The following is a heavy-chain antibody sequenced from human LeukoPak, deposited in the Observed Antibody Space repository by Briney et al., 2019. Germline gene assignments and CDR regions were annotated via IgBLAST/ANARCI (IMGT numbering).Heavy chain of an antibody. CDR3: ARDEYSGLYYYMDV. CDR2: ICSTTNSI. V-gene: IGHV3-48*03. CDR1: GFTFHDYA. Sequence: GRSLRLSCAASGFTFHDYAMNWVRQAPGKGLEWVSYICSTTNSIYYADSVKGRFTISRDNAKKSLHLQMNSLRAEDTAVYYCARDEYSGLYYYMDVWGKGTTVTVSS. J-gene: IGHJ6*03. D-gene: IGHD5-12*01.